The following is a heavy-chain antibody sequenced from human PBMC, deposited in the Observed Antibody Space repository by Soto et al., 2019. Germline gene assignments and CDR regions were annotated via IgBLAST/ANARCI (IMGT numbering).Heavy chain of an antibody. CDR2: ISSSSYI. J-gene: IGHJ4*02. CDR3: ARTTVTRGLDY. CDR1: GFTFGSYS. D-gene: IGHD4-4*01. Sequence: GSLRLSCAASGFTFGSYSMNWVRQAAGKGLEWVSSISSSSYIYYADSVKGRFTISRDNAENSLYLQMNSLRAEDTAVYYCARTTVTRGLDYWGQGTLVTVSS. V-gene: IGHV3-21*01.